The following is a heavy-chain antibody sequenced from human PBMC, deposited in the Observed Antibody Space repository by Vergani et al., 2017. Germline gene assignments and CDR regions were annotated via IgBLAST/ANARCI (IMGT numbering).Heavy chain of an antibody. CDR1: GFTFSSYA. J-gene: IGHJ4*02. V-gene: IGHV3-23*01. Sequence: EVQLLESGGGLVQPGGSLRLSCAASGFTFSSYAMSWVRQAPGKGLEWVSAISGSGGSTYYADSVKGRFTISRDNSKNTLYLQMNSRRAEDTAVYYCAKDWSEYSSSSYFDYWGQGTLVTVSS. D-gene: IGHD6-6*01. CDR2: ISGSGGST. CDR3: AKDWSEYSSSSYFDY.